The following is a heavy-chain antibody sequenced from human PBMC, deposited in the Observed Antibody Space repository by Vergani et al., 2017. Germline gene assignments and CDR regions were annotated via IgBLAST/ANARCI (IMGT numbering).Heavy chain of an antibody. CDR3: ARDVYYDSSGFPPY. J-gene: IGHJ4*02. CDR1: GFSFPGYA. CDR2: VSGSSATP. V-gene: IGHV3-23*01. D-gene: IGHD3-22*01. Sequence: EVQLLESGGGLVQPGGSLRLSCEASGFSFPGYAMSWVRQAPGKGLEWVSSVSGSSATPYYADSVKGRFTISRDNSKNTLYLQMNSLRAEDTAVYYCARDVYYDSSGFPPYWGQGTLVTVSS.